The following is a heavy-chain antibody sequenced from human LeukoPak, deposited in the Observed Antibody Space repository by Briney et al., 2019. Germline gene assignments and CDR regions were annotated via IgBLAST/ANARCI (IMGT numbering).Heavy chain of an antibody. V-gene: IGHV3-21*01. Sequence: PGGSLRLSCVASGFTFSSYSMNWVRQAPGKGLEWVSSISSSSSYIYYADSVKGRFTISRDNAKNSLYLQMNSLRAEDTAVYYCARDRSPVTGDAFDIWGQGTMVTVSS. J-gene: IGHJ3*02. CDR2: ISSSSSYI. CDR1: GFTFSSYS. D-gene: IGHD2-21*02. CDR3: ARDRSPVTGDAFDI.